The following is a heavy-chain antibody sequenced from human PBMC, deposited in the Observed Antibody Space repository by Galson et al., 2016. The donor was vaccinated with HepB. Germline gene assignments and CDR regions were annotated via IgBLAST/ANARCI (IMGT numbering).Heavy chain of an antibody. J-gene: IGHJ4*02. CDR1: GFTLSGYD. V-gene: IGHV3-48*03. Sequence: SLRLSCAASGFTLSGYDMNWVRQAPGRGLEWVSYISRSGSATYYADSVKGRFTISRDSAKNSVYLQMKSLKAEDTAVYYCTRDPVPNYDILTGYYLNPDEYWGQGTLVTVSS. CDR2: ISRSGSAT. CDR3: TRDPVPNYDILTGYYLNPDEY. D-gene: IGHD3-9*01.